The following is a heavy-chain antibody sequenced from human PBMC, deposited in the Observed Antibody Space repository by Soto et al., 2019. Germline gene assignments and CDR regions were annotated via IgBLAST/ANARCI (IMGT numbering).Heavy chain of an antibody. V-gene: IGHV1-46*03. CDR3: ARDGSSGWTLYYYYYYMDV. CDR2: INPSGGST. Sequence: GASVKVSCKASGYTFTSYYMHWVRQAPGQGLEWMGIINPSGGSTSYAKKFQGRVTMTRDTSTSTVLMELSSLRSEDTAVFYCARDGSSGWTLYYYYYYMDVWGKGTTVTVSS. D-gene: IGHD6-19*01. J-gene: IGHJ6*03. CDR1: GYTFTSYY.